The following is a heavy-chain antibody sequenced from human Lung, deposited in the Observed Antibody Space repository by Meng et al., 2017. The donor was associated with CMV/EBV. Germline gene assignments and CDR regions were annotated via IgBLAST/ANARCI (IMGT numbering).Heavy chain of an antibody. CDR3: ARDFKRRRGIFGTFSGGHYGLDV. D-gene: IGHD3-3*01. Sequence: SVKVSCKASGDIFSNYAISWVRQAPGQGLEWMGGIIPTLGVTNYAQRFQGRLTITADKSTSTAYMALSSLRSEDTAVYHCARDFKRRRGIFGTFSGGHYGLDVWGQGTTVTVSS. CDR1: GDIFSNYA. CDR2: IIPTLGVT. V-gene: IGHV1-69*10. J-gene: IGHJ6*02.